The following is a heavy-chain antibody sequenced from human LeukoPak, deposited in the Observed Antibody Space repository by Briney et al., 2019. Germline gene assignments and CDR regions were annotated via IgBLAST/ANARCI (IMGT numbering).Heavy chain of an antibody. J-gene: IGHJ6*03. CDR2: INHSGST. V-gene: IGHV4-34*01. CDR1: CGSFSGYY. D-gene: IGHD3-10*01. CDR3: ARISITMVRGVIIPYYYYYYMDV. Sequence: PSETLSLTCAVYCGSFSGYYWSWMRQPPGKGLEWIGEINHSGSTNYNPSLKSRVTISVDTSKNQFSLKLSSVTAADTAVYYCARISITMVRGVIIPYYYYYYMDVWGKGTTVTVSS.